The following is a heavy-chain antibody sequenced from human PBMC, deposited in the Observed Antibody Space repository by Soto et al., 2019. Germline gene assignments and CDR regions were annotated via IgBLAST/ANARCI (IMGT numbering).Heavy chain of an antibody. CDR1: GYSFTSYW. CDR2: IYPGDSDT. CDR3: ARPVEMGATPPYYLDY. V-gene: IGHV5-51*01. J-gene: IGHJ4*02. Sequence: PGESLKMSVKGSGYSFTSYWIGWVRQMPGKGLEWMGIIYPGDSDTRYSPSFQGQVTISADKSISTAYLQWSSATASDTARYYCARPVEMGATPPYYLDYWDQVTLVIVCS. D-gene: IGHD1-26*01.